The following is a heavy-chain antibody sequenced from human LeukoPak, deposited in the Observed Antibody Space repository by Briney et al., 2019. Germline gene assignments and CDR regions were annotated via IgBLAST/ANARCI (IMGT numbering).Heavy chain of an antibody. CDR1: GGSIDDSNNY. J-gene: IGHJ4*02. CDR2: FYDTDNT. V-gene: IGHV4-39*01. D-gene: IGHD3-10*01. Sequence: SETLSLTCIVSGGSIDDSNNYWGWIRQPPEKGLEWSGRFYDTDNTYYSPSLLSRVTISAATSNNQFSLSLRSVAASHRAVYYCARRFHGSGSHFFDYWGQGKLVSVSS. CDR3: ARRFHGSGSHFFDY.